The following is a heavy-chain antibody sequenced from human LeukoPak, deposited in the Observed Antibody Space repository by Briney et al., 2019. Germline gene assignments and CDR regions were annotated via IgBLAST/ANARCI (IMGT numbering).Heavy chain of an antibody. Sequence: SETLSLTCTVSGGSISSYYWSWIRQPAGKGLEWIGRIYTSGSTNYNPSLKSRVTMSVDTSKNQFSLKLSSVTAADTAVYYCASISYYYDSSGYSDYWGQGTLVTVSS. D-gene: IGHD3-22*01. J-gene: IGHJ4*02. CDR2: IYTSGST. CDR1: GGSISSYY. CDR3: ASISYYYDSSGYSDY. V-gene: IGHV4-4*07.